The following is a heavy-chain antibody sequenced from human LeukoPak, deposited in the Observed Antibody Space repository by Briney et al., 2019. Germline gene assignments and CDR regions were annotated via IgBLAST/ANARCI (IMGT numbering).Heavy chain of an antibody. CDR3: AREHSASALDY. Sequence: RASVKVSCKASGYIFSSYYMHWVRQAPGQGLEWMGIINPRGDSTTYAQKFQGRLTMTKDMPTSTLYMELSSLRSEDTAVYYCAREHSASALDYWGQGTLVTVSS. D-gene: IGHD1-26*01. V-gene: IGHV1-46*01. J-gene: IGHJ4*02. CDR2: INPRGDST. CDR1: GYIFSSYY.